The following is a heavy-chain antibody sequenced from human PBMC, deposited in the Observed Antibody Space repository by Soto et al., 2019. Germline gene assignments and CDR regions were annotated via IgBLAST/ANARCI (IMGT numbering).Heavy chain of an antibody. V-gene: IGHV3-23*01. CDR1: GFTFSSYA. CDR3: ARHDYDFWSGYYSDY. D-gene: IGHD3-3*01. Sequence: SGGSLRLSCAASGFTFSSYAMSWVRQAPGKGLEWVSAISGSGGSTYYADSVKGRFTISRDNSKNTLYLQMNSLRAEDTAVYYCARHDYDFWSGYYSDYWGQGTLVTVSS. CDR2: ISGSGGST. J-gene: IGHJ4*02.